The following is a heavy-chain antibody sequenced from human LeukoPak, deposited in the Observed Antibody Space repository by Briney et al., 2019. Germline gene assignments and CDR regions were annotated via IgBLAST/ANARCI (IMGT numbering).Heavy chain of an antibody. Sequence: SGTLSLTCSVSGGSINSNNWWTWVRQPPGKGLEWIGEIYHSGNTNYNPSLKSRVTISLDESNNHFSLKMNSVTAADTAVYYCARDSATTLGSYYYGLDVWGQGTTVTVSS. CDR1: GGSINSNNW. CDR3: ARDSATTLGSYYYGLDV. J-gene: IGHJ6*02. D-gene: IGHD5-12*01. V-gene: IGHV4-4*02. CDR2: IYHSGNT.